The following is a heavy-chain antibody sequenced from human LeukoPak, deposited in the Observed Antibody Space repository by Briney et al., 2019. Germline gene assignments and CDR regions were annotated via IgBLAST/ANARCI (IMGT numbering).Heavy chain of an antibody. Sequence: GGSLRLSCAASGFTFSNYWMGWVRQAPGKGLEWVSLIYSGGSTYYADSVKGRFTISRDNSKNTLYLQMNSLRAEDTAVYYCARGSRVTTFDYWGQETLVTVSS. CDR2: IYSGGST. J-gene: IGHJ4*02. CDR1: GFTFSNYW. CDR3: ARGSRVTTFDY. D-gene: IGHD4-11*01. V-gene: IGHV3-53*01.